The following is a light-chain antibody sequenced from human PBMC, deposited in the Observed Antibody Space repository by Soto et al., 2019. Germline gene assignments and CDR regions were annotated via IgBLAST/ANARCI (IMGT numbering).Light chain of an antibody. CDR3: QQYNSLYT. V-gene: IGKV3D-15*01. CDR1: QSISSH. J-gene: IGKJ5*01. CDR2: DAS. Sequence: EIFITQSPATLSVSPGERATLSCRASQSISSHLAWYQQKPGQAPRLLIFDASNRATGIPSRFSGSGSGTEFTLTISSLQPDDFATYYCQQYNSLYTFGQGTRLEI.